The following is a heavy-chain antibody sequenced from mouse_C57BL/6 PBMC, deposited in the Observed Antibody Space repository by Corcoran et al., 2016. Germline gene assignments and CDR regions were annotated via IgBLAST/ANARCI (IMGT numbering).Heavy chain of an antibody. CDR3: ARSGSNYWYFDV. CDR1: GYAFSSYW. CDR2: IYPGDGDT. J-gene: IGHJ1*03. Sequence: QVQLQQSGAELVKPGASVKIYCKASGYAFSSYWMNWVKQRPGKGLEWIGQIYPGDGDTNYNGKFKGKATLTADKSSSTAYMQLSSLTSEDSAVYFCARSGSNYWYFDVWGTGTTVTVSS. D-gene: IGHD2-5*01. V-gene: IGHV1-80*01.